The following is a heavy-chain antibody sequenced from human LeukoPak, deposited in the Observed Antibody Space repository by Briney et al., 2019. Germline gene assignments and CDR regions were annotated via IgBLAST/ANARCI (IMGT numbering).Heavy chain of an antibody. J-gene: IGHJ4*02. CDR1: GYTFTGYY. CDR3: ARDSRVSGDY. V-gene: IGHV1-2*06. D-gene: IGHD2-2*01. Sequence: ASVKVSXKTSGYTFTGYYMHWVRQAPGQGLEWLGRIDPNSGGTSYAHNFQGRVTMTRDTSISTAYMDLSSLRSDDTAVYYCARDSRVSGDYWGQGTLVTVSS. CDR2: IDPNSGGT.